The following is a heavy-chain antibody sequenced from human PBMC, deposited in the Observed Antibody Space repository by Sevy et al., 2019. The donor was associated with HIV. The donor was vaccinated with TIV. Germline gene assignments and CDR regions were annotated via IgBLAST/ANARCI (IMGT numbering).Heavy chain of an antibody. CDR1: RFTFSTYA. V-gene: IGHV3-48*03. D-gene: IGHD4-17*01. CDR2: ISNSGTAI. CDR3: ARDLPPSATTVAHFDC. J-gene: IGHJ4*02. Sequence: GGSLRLSCAASRFTFSTYAMSWVRQAPGKGLEWVSYISNSGTAIYYSDSVKGRFTISRDNARNSLFLQMNSLRAEDTAVYYCARDLPPSATTVAHFDCWGQGTLVTVSS.